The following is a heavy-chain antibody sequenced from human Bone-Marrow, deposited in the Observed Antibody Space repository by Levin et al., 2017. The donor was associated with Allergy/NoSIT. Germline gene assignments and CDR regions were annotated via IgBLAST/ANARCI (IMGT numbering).Heavy chain of an antibody. D-gene: IGHD4/OR15-4a*01. CDR1: GGSISNDDFF. CDR2: IYYVGST. CDR3: GRQPRRQRGAGYHFDY. V-gene: IGHV4-39*01. J-gene: IGHJ4*02. Sequence: SETLSLTCTVSGGSISNDDFFWGWIRQPPGKGLEWIGSIYYVGSTYFNSSLKSRLTISVDTSENKFSLKLASVTAGDTAVYYSGRQPRRQRGAGYHFDYWGQGTRVTVSS.